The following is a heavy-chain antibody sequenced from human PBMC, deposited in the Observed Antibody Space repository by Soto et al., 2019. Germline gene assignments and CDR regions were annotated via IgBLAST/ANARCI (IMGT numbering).Heavy chain of an antibody. J-gene: IGHJ6*03. CDR2: INDSGNI. CDR1: GGSFSGYQ. Sequence: QVQLQQWGAGLLKPSETLSLTCAVYGGSFSGYQWTWIRQTPGTRLEWIGEINDSGNINYNPYLNRRVNILVDTPKKQISLKLRSVTAADTAVYYCARGLILWFGEFSRRGGYYFYMDVWGKGTTVTVSS. D-gene: IGHD3-10*01. CDR3: ARGLILWFGEFSRRGGYYFYMDV. V-gene: IGHV4-34*01.